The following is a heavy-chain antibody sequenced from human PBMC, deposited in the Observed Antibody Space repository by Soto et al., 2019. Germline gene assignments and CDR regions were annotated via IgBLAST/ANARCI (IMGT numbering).Heavy chain of an antibody. CDR1: GGTFSSYA. CDR2: IIPISGTA. D-gene: IGHD2-2*01. CDR3: ARSQGSSTSLEIYYYYYYGMDV. J-gene: IGHJ6*02. Sequence: QVQLVQSGAEVKKPGSSVKVSCKASGGTFSSYAISWVRQAPGQGLEWMGGIIPISGTANYAQKFQGRVTITAEEYTSTAYMELSSLRSEDTAVYYCARSQGSSTSLEIYYYYYYGMDVWGQGTTVTVSS. V-gene: IGHV1-69*01.